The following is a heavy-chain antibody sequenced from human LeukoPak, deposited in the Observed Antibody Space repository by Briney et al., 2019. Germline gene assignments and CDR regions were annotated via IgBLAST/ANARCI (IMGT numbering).Heavy chain of an antibody. V-gene: IGHV3-21*01. J-gene: IGHJ4*02. CDR2: ISSSSSYI. CDR1: GFTFSSYS. D-gene: IGHD3-9*01. CDR3: ARGHLDYYILTGYSY. Sequence: GGSLRLSCAASGFTFSSYSMNWVRQAPGKGLEWVSSISSSSSYIYYADSVKGRFTISRDNAKNSLYLQMNSLRAEDTAVYYCARGHLDYYILTGYSYWGQGTLVTVSS.